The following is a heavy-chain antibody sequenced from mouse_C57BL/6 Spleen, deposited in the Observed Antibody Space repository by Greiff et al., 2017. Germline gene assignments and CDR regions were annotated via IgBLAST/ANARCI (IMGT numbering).Heavy chain of an antibody. CDR2: INPSNGGT. J-gene: IGHJ3*01. V-gene: IGHV1-53*01. CDR1: GYTFTSYW. Sequence: VKLQQPGTELVKPGASVKLSCKASGYTFTSYWMHWVKQRPGQGLEWIGNINPSNGGTNYNEKFKSKATLTVDKSSSTAYMQLSSLTSEDSAVYYCARSDSSGYEAFFAYWGQGTLVTVSA. D-gene: IGHD3-2*02. CDR3: ARSDSSGYEAFFAY.